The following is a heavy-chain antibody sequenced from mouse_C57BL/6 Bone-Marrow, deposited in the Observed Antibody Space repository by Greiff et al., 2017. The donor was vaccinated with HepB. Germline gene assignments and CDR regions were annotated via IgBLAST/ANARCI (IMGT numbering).Heavy chain of an antibody. CDR2: ISSGGSYT. J-gene: IGHJ3*01. CDR3: ARPLYYDYDGAY. V-gene: IGHV5-6*02. CDR1: GFTFSSYG. Sequence: DVMLVESGGDLVKPGGSLKLSCAASGFTFSSYGMSWVRQTPDKRLEWVATISSGGSYTYYPDSVKGRFTISRDNAKNTLYLQMSSLKSEDTAMYYCARPLYYDYDGAYWGQGTLVTVSA. D-gene: IGHD2-4*01.